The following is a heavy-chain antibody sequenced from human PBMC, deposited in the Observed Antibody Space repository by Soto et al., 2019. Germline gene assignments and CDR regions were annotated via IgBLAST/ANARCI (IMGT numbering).Heavy chain of an antibody. V-gene: IGHV3-23*01. CDR3: VKNSGWFNT. Sequence: HRGGSLRLSCAASGFMFSTTDMSWVRQAPGKGLEWLTTIEGSGEITYYADSVKGRFTISRDNSKSTVYLQMDSLTADDTAVYFCVKNSGWFNTWGQGTPVTVSS. J-gene: IGHJ5*02. CDR1: GFMFSTTD. CDR2: IEGSGEIT. D-gene: IGHD3-10*01.